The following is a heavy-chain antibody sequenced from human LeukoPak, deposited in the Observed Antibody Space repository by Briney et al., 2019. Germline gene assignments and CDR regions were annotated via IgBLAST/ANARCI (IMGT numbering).Heavy chain of an antibody. Sequence: GGSLRLSCAASGFTVSSNYMSWVRQAPGKGLEWVSVIYSGGSTYYADSVKGRFTISRDNSKNTLYLQMNSLRAEDTAVYYCARDPAYCGGDCYSNVDYWGQGTLVTVSS. J-gene: IGHJ4*02. D-gene: IGHD2-21*01. CDR3: ARDPAYCGGDCYSNVDY. CDR2: IYSGGST. CDR1: GFTVSSNY. V-gene: IGHV3-66*02.